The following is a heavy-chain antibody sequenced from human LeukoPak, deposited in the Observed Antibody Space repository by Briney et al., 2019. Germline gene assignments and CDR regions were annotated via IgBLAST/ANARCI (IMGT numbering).Heavy chain of an antibody. J-gene: IGHJ1*01. CDR2: MNPNSGNT. CDR3: ARVGVSGWYESWDFQH. D-gene: IGHD6-19*01. V-gene: IGHV1-8*01. Sequence: ASVKVSCKASGYTFTSYDINWVRQATGQGLEWMGWMNPNSGNTGYAQKFQGRVTITRNTSISTAYMELSSLRSEDTAVYYCARVGVSGWYESWDFQHWGQGTLVTVSS. CDR1: GYTFTSYD.